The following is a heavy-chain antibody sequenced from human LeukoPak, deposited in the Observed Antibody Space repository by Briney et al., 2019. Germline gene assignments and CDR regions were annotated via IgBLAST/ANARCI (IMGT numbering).Heavy chain of an antibody. Sequence: GGSLRLSCAASGFTFNLYGMNWVRQAPGKGLGWVSSISGSGGNIYYADFVKGRFTISRDNSENTLYLQMNSLRAEDTAVYYCAKAQAGGYNYAPLDYWGQGTLVTVPS. CDR2: ISGSGGNI. D-gene: IGHD5-18*01. V-gene: IGHV3-23*01. CDR1: GFTFNLYG. J-gene: IGHJ4*02. CDR3: AKAQAGGYNYAPLDY.